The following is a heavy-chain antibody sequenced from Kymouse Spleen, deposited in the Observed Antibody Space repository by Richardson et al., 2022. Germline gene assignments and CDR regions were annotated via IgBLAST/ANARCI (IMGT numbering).Heavy chain of an antibody. J-gene: IGHJ6*02. CDR3: ARAWYSSSSGYYYGMDV. V-gene: IGHV1-2*04. Sequence: QVQLVQSGAEVKKPGASVKVSCKASGYTFTGYYMHWVRQAPGQGLEWMGWINPNSGGTNYAQKFQGWVTMTRDTSISTAYMELSRLRSDDTAVYYCARAWYSSSSGYYYGMDVWGQGTTVTVSS. D-gene: IGHD6-6*01. CDR1: GYTFTGYY. CDR2: INPNSGGT.